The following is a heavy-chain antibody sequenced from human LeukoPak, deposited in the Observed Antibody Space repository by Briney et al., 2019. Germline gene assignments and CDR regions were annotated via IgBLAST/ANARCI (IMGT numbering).Heavy chain of an antibody. CDR3: ARYLGVVRYYMDV. J-gene: IGHJ6*03. Sequence: PGAALQISCQGSGYSFTSYWIGWVRPLPGKGQEWRGIIYPGDSDTKYSPSFQGQVTISADKSISTAYLQLSSLKASDTAMYYCARYLGVVRYYMDVWGKGATVTVSS. D-gene: IGHD3-3*01. CDR1: GYSFTSYW. CDR2: IYPGDSDT. V-gene: IGHV5-51*01.